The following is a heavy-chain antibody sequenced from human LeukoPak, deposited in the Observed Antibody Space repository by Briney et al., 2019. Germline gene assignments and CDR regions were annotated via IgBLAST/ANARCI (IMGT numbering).Heavy chain of an antibody. J-gene: IGHJ4*02. D-gene: IGHD6-13*01. CDR3: ARDLMGIAYRGAFYY. Sequence: GGSLRLSCAASGFSFSNYWMHWVRQAPGKGLVWVSRINSDGSSTTYADSVKGRFTISRDNAKNSLYLQMNGLRAEDTAVYYCARDLMGIAYRGAFYYWGQGTLVTVSS. CDR1: GFSFSNYW. V-gene: IGHV3-74*01. CDR2: INSDGSST.